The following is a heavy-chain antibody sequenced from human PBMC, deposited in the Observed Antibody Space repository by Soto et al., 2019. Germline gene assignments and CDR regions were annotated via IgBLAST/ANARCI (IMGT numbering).Heavy chain of an antibody. CDR1: GFTFTNAW. J-gene: IGHJ1*01. Sequence: GGSLRLSXAPSGFTFTNAWMSWVRQAPGKGLEWVGRIKSKTDGGTTDYAAPVKGRFTISRDDSKNTLYLQMNSLKTEDTAVYYCTTARGTYGAEYFQHWGQGTLVTVSS. CDR3: TTARGTYGAEYFQH. D-gene: IGHD4-17*01. CDR2: IKSKTDGGTT. V-gene: IGHV3-15*01.